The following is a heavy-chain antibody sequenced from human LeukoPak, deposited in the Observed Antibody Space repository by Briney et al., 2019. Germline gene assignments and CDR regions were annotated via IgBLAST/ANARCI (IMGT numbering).Heavy chain of an antibody. CDR1: GFSFSNYA. J-gene: IGHJ4*02. CDR2: ISGTGGNT. V-gene: IGHV3-23*01. CDR3: AKDFEFKWQQPSDH. Sequence: GGSLRLSCAVSGFSFSNYAMSWVRQFPGKGLEWVSGISGTGGNTYYADSVKGRFTISRDNSKNMLYLQMNTLTAEDAAIYFCAKDFEFKWQQPSDHWGQGTPVTVSS. D-gene: IGHD1/OR15-1a*01.